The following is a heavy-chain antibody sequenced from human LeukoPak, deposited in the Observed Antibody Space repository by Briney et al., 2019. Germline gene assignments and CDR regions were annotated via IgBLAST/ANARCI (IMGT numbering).Heavy chain of an antibody. D-gene: IGHD2-21*01. CDR1: GYSISSDYY. Sequence: SETLSLTCTVSGYSISSDYYWGWIRQPPGKGLEWIGSIYHSGSTYYSPSLKSRVTISVDTSKNQFSLKLSSVTAADTAVYYCARRFPSWFDPWGQGTLVTVSS. J-gene: IGHJ5*02. CDR3: ARRFPSWFDP. V-gene: IGHV4-38-2*02. CDR2: IYHSGST.